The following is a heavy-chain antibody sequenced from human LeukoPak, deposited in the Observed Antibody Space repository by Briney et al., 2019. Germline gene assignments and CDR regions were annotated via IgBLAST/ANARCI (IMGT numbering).Heavy chain of an antibody. CDR2: ISSSSSYI. Sequence: PGGSRRLSCAASGFTFSSYSMNWVRQAPGKGLEWVSSISSSSSYIYYADSVKGRFTISRDNAKNSLYLQMNSLRAEDTAVYYCARDRASEYYFDYWGQGTLVTVSS. J-gene: IGHJ4*02. CDR3: ARDRASEYYFDY. CDR1: GFTFSSYS. V-gene: IGHV3-21*01.